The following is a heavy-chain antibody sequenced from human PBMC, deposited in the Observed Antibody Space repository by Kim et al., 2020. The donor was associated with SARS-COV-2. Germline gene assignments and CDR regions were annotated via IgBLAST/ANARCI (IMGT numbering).Heavy chain of an antibody. CDR3: ARSEGQHPLINAFDI. D-gene: IGHD2-8*01. CDR2: HYLRGTT. CDR1: GGSISNHY. V-gene: IGHV4-59*11. Sequence: SETLSLTCSVSGGSISNHYWSWNRQPPGKGLEWIGYHYLRGTTDYNPSLKSRVTISVDTSKNQFSLKLTSVTPADTAMYYCARSEGQHPLINAFDIWGQGTMVTASS. J-gene: IGHJ3*02.